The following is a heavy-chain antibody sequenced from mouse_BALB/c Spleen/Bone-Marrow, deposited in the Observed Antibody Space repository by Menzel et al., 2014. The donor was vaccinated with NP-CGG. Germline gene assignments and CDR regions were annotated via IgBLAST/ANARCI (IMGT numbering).Heavy chain of an antibody. CDR3: ARNNDYDEEDYAMDY. J-gene: IGHJ4*01. V-gene: IGHV1-18*01. CDR1: GYSFTGYT. D-gene: IGHD2-4*01. Sequence: ESGPELVKPGASMKISCKASGYSFTGYTMNWVKQSHGKNLEWIGLINPYNGGTSYNQKFKGKATLTVDKSSSTAYMELLSLTSEDSAVYYCARNNDYDEEDYAMDYWGQGTSVTVSS. CDR2: INPYNGGT.